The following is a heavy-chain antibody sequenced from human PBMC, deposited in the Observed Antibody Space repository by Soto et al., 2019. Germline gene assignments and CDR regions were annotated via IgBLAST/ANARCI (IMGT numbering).Heavy chain of an antibody. V-gene: IGHV1-2*02. J-gene: IGHJ4*02. CDR2: INPNSGGT. CDR3: ARDCLTTVVTGY. D-gene: IGHD4-17*01. CDR1: GYTFTGYY. Sequence: ASVKVSCKASGYTFTGYYMHWVRQAPGQGLEWMGWINPNSGGTNYAQKFQGRVTMTRDTSISTAYMELSRLRSDDTAVYYCARDCLTTVVTGYWGQGTLVTVSS.